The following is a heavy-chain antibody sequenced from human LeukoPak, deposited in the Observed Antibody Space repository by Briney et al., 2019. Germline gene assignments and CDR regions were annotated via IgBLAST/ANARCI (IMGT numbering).Heavy chain of an antibody. CDR1: GVTLSDHH. V-gene: IGHV3-72*01. D-gene: IGHD3-16*01. Sequence: GGSLRLSRAASGVTLSDHHVDWVRQAPGKGLEWIGRTRDKARSYRTEYAASVDGRFSISRDDSKNAVYLQMNSLKTEDTAVYYCARDGGEGDNSAFDIWGQGTVVTVSS. J-gene: IGHJ3*02. CDR3: ARDGGEGDNSAFDI. CDR2: TRDKARSYRT.